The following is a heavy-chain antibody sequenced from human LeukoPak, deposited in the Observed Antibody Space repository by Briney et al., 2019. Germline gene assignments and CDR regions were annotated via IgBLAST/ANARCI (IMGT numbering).Heavy chain of an antibody. V-gene: IGHV4-59*01. D-gene: IGHD3-16*01. Sequence: SETLSLTCTVSGGSISSYYWSWMRQPPGMGLDWIGYIYYSGSTNYNPSLKSRVTISVDTSKNQFSLKLTSVTAADTAVYYCARVRFGYGGFDPWGQGTLVTVSS. CDR2: IYYSGST. CDR3: ARVRFGYGGFDP. J-gene: IGHJ5*02. CDR1: GGSISSYY.